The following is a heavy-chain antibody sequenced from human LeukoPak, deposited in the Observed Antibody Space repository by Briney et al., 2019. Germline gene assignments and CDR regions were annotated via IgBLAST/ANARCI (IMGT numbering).Heavy chain of an antibody. CDR2: IYYSGST. Sequence: LRLSCAASGFTFSNNAMSWVRQAPGKGLEWIGYIYYSGSTYYNPSLKSRVTISVDTSKNQFSLKLSSVTAADTAVYYCARALFDDYGDYGDWFDPWGQGTLVTVSS. CDR1: GFTFSNNA. J-gene: IGHJ5*02. D-gene: IGHD4-17*01. V-gene: IGHV4-30-4*08. CDR3: ARALFDDYGDYGDWFDP.